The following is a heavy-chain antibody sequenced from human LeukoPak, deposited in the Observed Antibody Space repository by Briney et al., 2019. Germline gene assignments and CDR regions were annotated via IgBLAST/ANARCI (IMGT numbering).Heavy chain of an antibody. Sequence: GGSLRLSCAASGFTFSSYWTHWVRQAPGKGLVWVSRINSDGSSTSYADSVKGRFTISRDNAKNTLYLQMNSLRAEDTAVYYCARDSSGYSRDAFDIWGQGTMVTVSS. J-gene: IGHJ3*02. D-gene: IGHD3-22*01. V-gene: IGHV3-74*01. CDR3: ARDSSGYSRDAFDI. CDR2: INSDGSST. CDR1: GFTFSSYW.